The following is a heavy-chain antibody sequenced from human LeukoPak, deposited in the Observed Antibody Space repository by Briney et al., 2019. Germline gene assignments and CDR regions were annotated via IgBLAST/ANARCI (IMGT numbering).Heavy chain of an antibody. Sequence: SQTLSLTCTDSGGSISSGDYYWSWIRQPPGKGLEWIGYIYYSGSTYYNPSLKSRVTISVDTSKNQFSLKLSSVTAADTAVYYCARGRGDYAYNWFDPWGQGTLVTVSS. CDR3: ARGRGDYAYNWFDP. CDR2: IYYSGST. D-gene: IGHD4-17*01. J-gene: IGHJ5*02. CDR1: GGSISSGDYY. V-gene: IGHV4-30-4*01.